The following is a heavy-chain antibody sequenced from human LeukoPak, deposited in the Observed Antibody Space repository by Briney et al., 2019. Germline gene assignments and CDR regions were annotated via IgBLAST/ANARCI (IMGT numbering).Heavy chain of an antibody. CDR2: IYHSGST. Sequence: SGTLSLTCAVSGGSISSSNWWSWVRQPPGKGLEWIGEIYHSGSTNYNPSLKSRVTISVDKSKNQFSLKLSSVTAADTAVYYCAIVKYYYDSSGYEDSGIVDYWGQGTLVTVSS. CDR1: GGSISSSNW. V-gene: IGHV4-4*02. J-gene: IGHJ4*02. CDR3: AIVKYYYDSSGYEDSGIVDY. D-gene: IGHD3-22*01.